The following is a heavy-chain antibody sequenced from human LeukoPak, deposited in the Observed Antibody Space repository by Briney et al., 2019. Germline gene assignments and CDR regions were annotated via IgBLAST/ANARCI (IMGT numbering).Heavy chain of an antibody. J-gene: IGHJ4*02. CDR3: TTSLTGGIGYEGLFDY. CDR2: IKSESDGGTT. CDR1: GFTFTSAW. V-gene: IGHV3-15*01. D-gene: IGHD3-16*01. Sequence: GGSLRLSCAASGFTFTSAWMSWVRQAPGKGLEYIGRIKSESDGGTTDYAAPVKGRFTISRDDSETTLYLHMNSLMAEVTAGYYCTTSLTGGIGYEGLFDYSGQGTLVTASS.